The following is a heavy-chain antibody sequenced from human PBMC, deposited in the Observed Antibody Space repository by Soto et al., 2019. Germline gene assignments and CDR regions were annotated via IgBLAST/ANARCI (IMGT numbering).Heavy chain of an antibody. CDR2: IKSKTDGGTT. CDR3: TTDSLGSGWYADAFDI. Sequence: GGSLRLSCAASGFTFSNAWMSWVRQAPGKGLEWVGRIKSKTDGGTTDYAAPVKGRFTISRDDSKNTLYLQMNSLKTEDTAVYYCTTDSLGSGWYADAFDIWGQGTMVTV. J-gene: IGHJ3*02. V-gene: IGHV3-15*01. D-gene: IGHD6-19*01. CDR1: GFTFSNAW.